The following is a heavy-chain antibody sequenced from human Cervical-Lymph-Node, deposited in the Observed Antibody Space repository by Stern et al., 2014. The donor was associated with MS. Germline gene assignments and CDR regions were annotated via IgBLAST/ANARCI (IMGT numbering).Heavy chain of an antibody. CDR3: VRGFRGFDN. CDR1: GFTLSDHY. Sequence: EMQLVESGGGLVQPGGSLRLSCAASGFTLSDHYMDWVRQDPGKGLEWIARSRNKANGHTTEYAASVKGRFTISRDDSKNSLYLQMNSLKTADTAVYYCVRGFRGFDNWGQGTLVTVSS. CDR2: SRNKANGHTT. J-gene: IGHJ4*02. V-gene: IGHV3-72*01.